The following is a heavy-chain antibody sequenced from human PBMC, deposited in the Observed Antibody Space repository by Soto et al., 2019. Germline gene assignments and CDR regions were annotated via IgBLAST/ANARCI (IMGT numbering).Heavy chain of an antibody. CDR1: GFTFSSYW. V-gene: IGHV3-7*01. CDR3: ARESLWFGELLFYVDY. Sequence: EVQLVESGGGLVQPGGSLRLSCAASGFTFSSYWMSWVRQAPGKGLEWVANIKQDGSEKYYVDSVKGRFTISRDNAKNLLYLQMNSLRAEDTAVYYCARESLWFGELLFYVDYWGQGTLVTVSS. D-gene: IGHD3-10*01. J-gene: IGHJ4*02. CDR2: IKQDGSEK.